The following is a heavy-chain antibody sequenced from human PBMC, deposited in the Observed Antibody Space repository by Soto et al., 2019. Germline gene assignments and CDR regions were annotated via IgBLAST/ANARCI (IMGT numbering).Heavy chain of an antibody. J-gene: IGHJ6*02. V-gene: IGHV4-61*01. CDR3: ARKLGGQSYYYYYGMDV. CDR2: IYYSGST. CDR1: GGSVSSGSYY. D-gene: IGHD3-16*01. Sequence: PSETLSLTCTVSGGSVSSGSYYWSWIRQPPGKGLEWIGYIYYSGSTNYNPSLKSRVTISVDTSKNQFSLKLSSVTAADTAVYYCARKLGGQSYYYYYGMDVWGQGTTVTVSS.